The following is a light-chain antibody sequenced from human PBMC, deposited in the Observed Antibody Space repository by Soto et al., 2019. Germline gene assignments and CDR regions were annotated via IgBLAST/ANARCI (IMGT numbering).Light chain of an antibody. J-gene: IGKJ1*01. CDR3: QQYDSSPWT. CDR1: QSVSSSF. CDR2: GAS. V-gene: IGKV3-20*01. Sequence: EIVLTQSPGTLSLSPGERATLSCRASQSVSSSFLAWYQQKPGQAPRLLIYGASSRATGIPDSFSGSGSGTDFTLTISRLKTEDFAVYYCQQYDSSPWTFGQGTKVEIK.